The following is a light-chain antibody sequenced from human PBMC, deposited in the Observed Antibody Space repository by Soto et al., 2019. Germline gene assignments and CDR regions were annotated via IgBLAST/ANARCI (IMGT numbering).Light chain of an antibody. J-gene: IGLJ1*01. Sequence: QSALTQPPSASGSPGQSVTISCTGTSSDVGGYNFVSWYQHHPGKAPKLVIYEVTKRPSGVPDRFSGSKSGNTASLTVSGLQAEDEADYYCSSFTGASTIFGTGTKLTVL. CDR2: EVT. CDR3: SSFTGASTI. V-gene: IGLV2-8*01. CDR1: SSDVGGYNF.